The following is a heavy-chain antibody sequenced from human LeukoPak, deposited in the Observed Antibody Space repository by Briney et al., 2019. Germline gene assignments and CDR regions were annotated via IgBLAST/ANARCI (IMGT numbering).Heavy chain of an antibody. CDR3: ASSGSYRFDY. CDR2: ISYDGSNK. V-gene: IGHV3-30*03. CDR1: GFTFSSYG. J-gene: IGHJ4*02. Sequence: SGGSLRLSCAASGFTFSSYGMHWVRQAPGKGLEWVAVISYDGSNKYYADSVKGRFTISRDNSKNTLYLQMNSLRDEDTAVYYCASSGSYRFDYWGQGTLVTVSS. D-gene: IGHD1-26*01.